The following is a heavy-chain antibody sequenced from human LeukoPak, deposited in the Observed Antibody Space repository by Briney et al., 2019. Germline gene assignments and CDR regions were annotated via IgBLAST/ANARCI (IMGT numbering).Heavy chain of an antibody. CDR1: GFTFSSYW. V-gene: IGHV3-7*01. Sequence: GGSLRLSCAASGFTFSSYWMSWVRQAPGKGLEWVANIKQDGSEKYYVDSVKGRFTISRDNAKNLLYLQMNSLRAEDTAVFYCASQRSGWYEGSSGSYYFDYWGQGTLVTVSS. D-gene: IGHD6-19*01. CDR3: ASQRSGWYEGSSGSYYFDY. J-gene: IGHJ4*02. CDR2: IKQDGSEK.